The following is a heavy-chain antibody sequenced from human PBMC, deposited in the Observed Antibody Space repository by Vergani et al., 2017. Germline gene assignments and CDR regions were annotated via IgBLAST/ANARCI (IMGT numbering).Heavy chain of an antibody. J-gene: IGHJ4*02. V-gene: IGHV4-39*01. CDR2: IYYSGST. Sequence: QVQLQESGPGLVKPSETLSLTCTVSGGSISSSSYYWGWIRQPPGKGLEWIGSIYYSGSTYYNPSLKSRVTISVDTSKNQFSLKLSSVTAADTAVYYCARAPWSLLMYFDYWGQGTLVTVSS. CDR3: ARAPWSLLMYFDY. CDR1: GGSISSSSYY. D-gene: IGHD3-3*01.